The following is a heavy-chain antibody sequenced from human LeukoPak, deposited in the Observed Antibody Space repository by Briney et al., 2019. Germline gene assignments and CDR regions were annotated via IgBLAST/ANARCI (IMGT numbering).Heavy chain of an antibody. CDR1: GFTFNTYG. J-gene: IGHJ4*02. CDR2: IRYDGSNK. CDR3: AKRYCSSTSCLYFDY. Sequence: TGGSLRLSCAASGFTFNTYGLHWVRQAPGKGLEWVAFIRYDGSNKYYADSVKGRFTISRDNSKNTLYLQMNSLRAEDTAVYYCAKRYCSSTSCLYFDYWGQGTLVTVSS. V-gene: IGHV3-30*02. D-gene: IGHD2-2*01.